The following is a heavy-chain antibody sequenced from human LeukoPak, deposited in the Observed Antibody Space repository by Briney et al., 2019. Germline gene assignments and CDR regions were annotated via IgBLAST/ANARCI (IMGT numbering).Heavy chain of an antibody. D-gene: IGHD1-1*01. CDR1: GFTFSSYA. J-gene: IGHJ4*02. V-gene: IGHV3-23*01. CDR2: IGGGGVDT. CDR3: AKDPPTTGTTFDH. Sequence: PGGSLRLSCAASGFTFSSYAMSWVPQAPGKGLEWVSSIGGGGVDTYYADSVKGRFTISRDNSKNTLYLQMNSLRVEDTAVYYCAKDPPTTGTTFDHWGRGTLVTVSS.